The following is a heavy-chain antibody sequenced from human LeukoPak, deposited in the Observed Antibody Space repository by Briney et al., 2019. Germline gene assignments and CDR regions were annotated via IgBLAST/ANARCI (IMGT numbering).Heavy chain of an antibody. J-gene: IGHJ6*02. Sequence: PGRSLRLSCAASGFTFSSYAMHWVRQAPGKGLEWVAAISYDGSNKYYADSVKGRFTISRDNSKNTLYLQMNSLRAEDTAVYYCARDPVAPDYYYYGMDVWGQGTTVTVSS. CDR2: ISYDGSNK. CDR1: GFTFSSYA. D-gene: IGHD2-2*01. V-gene: IGHV3-30-3*01. CDR3: ARDPVAPDYYYYGMDV.